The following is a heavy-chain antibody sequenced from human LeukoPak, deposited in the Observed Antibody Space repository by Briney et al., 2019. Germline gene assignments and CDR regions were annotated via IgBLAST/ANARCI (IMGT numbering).Heavy chain of an antibody. V-gene: IGHV6-1*01. CDR1: GDSVSSNSAA. CDR2: TYYRSKWCN. D-gene: IGHD3-10*01. CDR3: ARETMVRGVIRHPYYFDY. Sequence: SQTLSLTCAISGDSVSSNSAAWNWIRQSPSRGLGWLGRTYYRSKWCNDYAVSVKSRITINPDTSKNQFSLQLNSVTPEDTAVYYCARETMVRGVIRHPYYFDYWGQGTLVTVSS. J-gene: IGHJ4*02.